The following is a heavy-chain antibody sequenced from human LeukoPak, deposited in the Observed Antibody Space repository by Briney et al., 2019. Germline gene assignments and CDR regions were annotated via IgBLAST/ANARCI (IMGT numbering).Heavy chain of an antibody. Sequence: SETLSLTCTVSGDSISSYYGTWIRQPPGKGLEWIGHISYSGSTNYNPSLKSRVTISVDTSKSQFSLKLSSVTAADTAVYYCARALAPYGDYAFDYWGQGTLVTVPS. V-gene: IGHV4-59*01. J-gene: IGHJ4*02. D-gene: IGHD4-17*01. CDR2: ISYSGST. CDR1: GDSISSYY. CDR3: ARALAPYGDYAFDY.